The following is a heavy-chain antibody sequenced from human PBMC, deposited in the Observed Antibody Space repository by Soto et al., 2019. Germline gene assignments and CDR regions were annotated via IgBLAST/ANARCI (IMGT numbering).Heavy chain of an antibody. CDR2: INAGNGNT. J-gene: IGHJ5*02. CDR3: ARVFRSGSRIDP. Sequence: QVQLVQSGAEVKKPGASVKVSCKASGYTFTSYAMHWVRQAPGQRLEWMGWINAGNGNTKYSQKFQGRVTITRDTSASTAYRELSSLRSEATDVYYCARVFRSGSRIDPWGRGTLVTVAT. V-gene: IGHV1-3*01. D-gene: IGHD3-10*01. CDR1: GYTFTSYA.